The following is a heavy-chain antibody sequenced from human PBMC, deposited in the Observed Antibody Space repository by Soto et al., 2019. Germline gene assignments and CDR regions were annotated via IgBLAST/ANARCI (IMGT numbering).Heavy chain of an antibody. CDR3: ARGFAEYGYGTLGGMDV. Sequence: QVQLQESGPGLVKPSGTLSLTCAVSGGSISSSNWWSWVRQPPGKGLEWIGEIYHSGSTNYNPSLKSRVTISVDKSKNEFSLKLSSVTAADTAVYYCARGFAEYGYGTLGGMDVWGQGTTVTVSS. V-gene: IGHV4-4*02. D-gene: IGHD5-18*01. J-gene: IGHJ6*02. CDR2: IYHSGST. CDR1: GGSISSSNW.